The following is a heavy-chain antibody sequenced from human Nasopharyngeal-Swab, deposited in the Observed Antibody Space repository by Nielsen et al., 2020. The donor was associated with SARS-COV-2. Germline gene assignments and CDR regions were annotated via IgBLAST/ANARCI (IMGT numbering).Heavy chain of an antibody. CDR2: IHQDGSEK. V-gene: IGHV3-7*01. CDR1: GFTFNNYN. Sequence: GESLKISCAASGFTFNNYNFNWVRQTPGKGLEWVANIHQDGSEKTYVDSVKGRFTVSRDNSKNTLYLQMNSLRAEDTAVYYCARGPHLGVRGVSWFDPWGQGTLVTVSS. D-gene: IGHD3-10*01. CDR3: ARGPHLGVRGVSWFDP. J-gene: IGHJ5*02.